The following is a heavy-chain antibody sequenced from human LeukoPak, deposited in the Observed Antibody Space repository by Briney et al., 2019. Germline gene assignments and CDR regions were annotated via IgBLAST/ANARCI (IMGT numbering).Heavy chain of an antibody. CDR1: GFSFNSYD. J-gene: IGHJ3*02. D-gene: IGHD3-22*01. CDR2: IRYDGSEK. V-gene: IGHV3-30*02. CDR3: ARDLWYYDSSVRGAFDI. Sequence: PGGSLRLSCAASGFSFNSYDMHWVRQSPGKGLEWVTFIRYDGSEKYYVDSVEGRFTISRDNSKSTLYLQMNSLRAEDTAVYYCARDLWYYDSSVRGAFDIWGQGTMVTVSS.